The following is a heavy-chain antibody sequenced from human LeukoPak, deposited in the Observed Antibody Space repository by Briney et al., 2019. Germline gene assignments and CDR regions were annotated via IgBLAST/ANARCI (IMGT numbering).Heavy chain of an antibody. CDR2: IYTSGNANY. V-gene: IGHV4-4*07. Sequence: SETLSLTCTVSGGSINNYYWSWIRQPAGKGLEWIGHIYTSGNANYNYNPSLKSRVSMSIDTSKNQFSLKLSSVAAADTAFYYCATYSSASDAFDIWGQGIKVTVSS. CDR1: GGSINNYY. CDR3: ATYSSASDAFDI. J-gene: IGHJ3*02. D-gene: IGHD6-19*01.